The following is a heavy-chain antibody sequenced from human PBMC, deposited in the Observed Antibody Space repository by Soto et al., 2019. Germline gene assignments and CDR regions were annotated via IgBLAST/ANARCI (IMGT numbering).Heavy chain of an antibody. CDR1: GGTFSSYA. CDR2: IIPIFGTA. D-gene: IGHD2-15*01. CDR3: AREVVAATYYYYGMDV. V-gene: IGHV1-69*01. J-gene: IGHJ6*02. Sequence: QVQLVQSGAEVKKPGSSVKVSCKASGGTFSSYAISWVRQAPGQGLEWMGGIIPIFGTANYAQKFQGRVTITADESTSTAYMERSSLRSEDTAVYYCAREVVAATYYYYGMDVRGQGTTVTVSS.